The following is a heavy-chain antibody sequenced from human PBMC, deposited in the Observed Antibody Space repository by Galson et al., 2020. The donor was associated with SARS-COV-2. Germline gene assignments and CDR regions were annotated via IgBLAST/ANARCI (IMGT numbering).Heavy chain of an antibody. CDR3: ARGRTSGIAAAGRWFDP. CDR2: IYHSGST. J-gene: IGHJ5*02. V-gene: IGHV4-38-2*02. D-gene: IGHD6-13*01. Sequence: SETLSLTCTVSGYSISSGYYWGWIRQPPGKGLEWIGSIYHSGSTYYNPSLKSRVTISVDTSKNQFSLKLSSVTAADTAVYYCARGRTSGIAAAGRWFDPWGQGTLVTVSS. CDR1: GYSISSGYY.